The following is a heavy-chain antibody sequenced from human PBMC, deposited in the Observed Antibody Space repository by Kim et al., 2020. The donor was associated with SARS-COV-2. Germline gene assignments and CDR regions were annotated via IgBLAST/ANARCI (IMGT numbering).Heavy chain of an antibody. J-gene: IGHJ4*02. D-gene: IGHD2-21*01. CDR3: AKDPQYCGGDCYSYYFDY. V-gene: IGHV3-23*01. Sequence: KGRFTISRDNSKNTLYLQMNSLRAEDTAVYYCAKDPQYCGGDCYSYYFDYWGQGTLVTVSS.